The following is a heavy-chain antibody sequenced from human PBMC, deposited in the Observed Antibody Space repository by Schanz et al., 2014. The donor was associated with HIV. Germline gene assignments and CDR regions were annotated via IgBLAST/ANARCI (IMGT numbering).Heavy chain of an antibody. J-gene: IGHJ4*02. Sequence: EVQLLESGGGLVQSGGSLRLSCAASGFTFSSYAMSWVRQAPGKGLEWVSSISGSGGVTYYADSVKDRFTISRDNSKNTLYLQMNSLRAEDTAVYYCAKVFGAYYDYVWGSYDYWGQGTLVTVSS. CDR2: ISGSGGVT. D-gene: IGHD3-16*01. V-gene: IGHV3-23*01. CDR1: GFTFSSYA. CDR3: AKVFGAYYDYVWGSYDY.